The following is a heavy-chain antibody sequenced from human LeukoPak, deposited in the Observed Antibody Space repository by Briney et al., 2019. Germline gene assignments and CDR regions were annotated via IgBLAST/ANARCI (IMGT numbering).Heavy chain of an antibody. D-gene: IGHD2-2*01. J-gene: IGHJ5*02. CDR2: INHSGST. CDR3: ARGWVIVVVPAALNWFDP. Sequence: SETLSLTCAVYGGSFSGCYWSWIRQPPGKGLEWIGEINHSGSTNYNPSLKSRVTISVDTSKNQFSLKLSSVTAADTAVYYCARGWVIVVVPAALNWFDPWGQGTLVTVSS. CDR1: GGSFSGCY. V-gene: IGHV4-34*01.